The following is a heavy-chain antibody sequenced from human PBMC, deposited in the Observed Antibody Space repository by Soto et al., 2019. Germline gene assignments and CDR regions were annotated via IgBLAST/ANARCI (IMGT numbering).Heavy chain of an antibody. CDR1: GGTISSGGYY. V-gene: IGHV4-31*03. Sequence: TLSLTSPASGGTISSGGYYWSWIRQHPGKGLEWIGYIYYSGSTYYNPSLKSRVTISVDTSKNQFSLKLSSVTAADTAVYYCARQRGYSYGNFDYWGQGTLVTVSS. CDR2: IYYSGST. CDR3: ARQRGYSYGNFDY. D-gene: IGHD5-18*01. J-gene: IGHJ4*02.